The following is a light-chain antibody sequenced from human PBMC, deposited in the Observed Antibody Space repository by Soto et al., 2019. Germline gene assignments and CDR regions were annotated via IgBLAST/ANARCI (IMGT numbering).Light chain of an antibody. CDR1: QGVTTN. Sequence: EMLMTHSPATLSVSPGERATLSCRAGQGVTTNFAWYQQKSGQSPRLLIYDVSIRATGVPARFSGTGSETDFTLTISGLQSEDSAVYFCQQYNNWPFSFGQGTLLEIK. CDR2: DVS. J-gene: IGKJ5*01. V-gene: IGKV3-15*01. CDR3: QQYNNWPFS.